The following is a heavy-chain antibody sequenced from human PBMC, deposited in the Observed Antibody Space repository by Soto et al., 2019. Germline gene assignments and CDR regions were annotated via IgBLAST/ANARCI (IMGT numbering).Heavy chain of an antibody. Sequence: EVQLVESGGGLVQPGGSLRLSCAASGFTFNNYWMSWVRQAPGKGLEWVANIKEDGSERNYVDSVKGRLTISRDNAKNSLYLQLNSLRAEDTAVYYCARAGSENDYWGQGTLVTVSS. V-gene: IGHV3-7*05. CDR2: IKEDGSER. CDR1: GFTFNNYW. CDR3: ARAGSENDY. D-gene: IGHD3-10*01. J-gene: IGHJ4*02.